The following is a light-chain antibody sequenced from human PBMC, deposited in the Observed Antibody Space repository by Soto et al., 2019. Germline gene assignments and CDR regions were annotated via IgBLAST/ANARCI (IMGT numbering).Light chain of an antibody. V-gene: IGKV3-15*01. CDR2: GAA. Sequence: EIVMTQSPAILSVSPGERATLSCRANQSISSNLAWYQQKPGQAPRLLIYGAATRATGIPARFSGSGSGTDFTLTINSLQSEDFPVYYCQMYNNWVGTFGGGTKVDIK. CDR3: QMYNNWVGT. CDR1: QSISSN. J-gene: IGKJ4*01.